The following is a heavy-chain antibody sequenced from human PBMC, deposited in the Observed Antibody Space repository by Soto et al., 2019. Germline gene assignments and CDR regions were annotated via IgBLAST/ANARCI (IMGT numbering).Heavy chain of an antibody. J-gene: IGHJ5*02. D-gene: IGHD1-1*01. CDR3: EKAAHTRYNWNDLGNGLAP. CDR2: IVPILGIA. CDR1: GGTFSSYA. V-gene: IGHV1-69*01. Sequence: QVQLVQSGAEVKKPGSSVKVSCKDSGGTFSSYAISWVRQAPGEGLEWMGGIVPILGIANYAQKFQGRVAITADESTNTAYKELSSQRSDDTAVYYCEKAAHTRYNWNDLGNGLAPWGQGTRVIVSS.